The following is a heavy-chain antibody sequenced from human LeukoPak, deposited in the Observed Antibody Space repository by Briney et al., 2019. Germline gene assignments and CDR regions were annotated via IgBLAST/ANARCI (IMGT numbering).Heavy chain of an antibody. J-gene: IGHJ6*03. Sequence: PSETLSLTCTVSGGSISSYYWSWIRQPAGKGLEWIGRIYTSGSTNYNPSLKSRVTMSVDTSKNQFSLKLSSVTAADTAVYYCARDINCSGGSCYSYYYYMDVWGKGTTVTVSS. CDR3: ARDINCSGGSCYSYYYYMDV. D-gene: IGHD2-15*01. V-gene: IGHV4-4*07. CDR2: IYTSGST. CDR1: GGSISSYY.